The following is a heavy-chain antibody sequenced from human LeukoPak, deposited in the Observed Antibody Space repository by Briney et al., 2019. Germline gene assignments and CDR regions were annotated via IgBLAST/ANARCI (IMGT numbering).Heavy chain of an antibody. CDR3: ARVNYGLVGDYYYYYYMDV. J-gene: IGHJ6*03. D-gene: IGHD4-17*01. CDR2: IYHSGST. Sequence: PSETLSLTCTVSGYSISSGYYWGWIRQPPGKGLEWIGSIYHSGSTYYNPSLKSRVTISVDTSKNQFSLKLSSVTAAGTAVYYCARVNYGLVGDYYYYYYMDVWGKGTTVTVSS. V-gene: IGHV4-38-2*02. CDR1: GYSISSGYY.